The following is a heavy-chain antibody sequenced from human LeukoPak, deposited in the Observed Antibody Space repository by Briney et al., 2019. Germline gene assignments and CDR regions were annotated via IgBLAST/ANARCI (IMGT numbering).Heavy chain of an antibody. D-gene: IGHD1-1*01. CDR1: GGSISGYY. CDR2: IFYSGST. CDR3: ARRSVTGTTNWYFDL. Sequence: SSETLSLTCTVSGGSISGYYWSWIRQPPGKGLEWIGYIFYSGSTNYNPSLKSRVTISVDTSKNQFSLKLSSVTAADTAVYYCARRSVTGTTNWYFDLWGRGTLVTVSS. J-gene: IGHJ2*01. V-gene: IGHV4-59*08.